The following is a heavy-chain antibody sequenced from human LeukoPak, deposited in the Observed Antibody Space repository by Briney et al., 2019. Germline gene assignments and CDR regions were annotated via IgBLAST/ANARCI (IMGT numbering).Heavy chain of an antibody. D-gene: IGHD3-16*01. J-gene: IGHJ4*02. CDR1: GYTFTAYY. CDR2: IRPGDTRT. Sequence: ASVKVFCKASGYTFTAYYIQWVRQAPGQGLEWMGTIRPGDTRTTYAQKFQGRVTMTWDMSTTTGYMELSSLRSEDTAVYYCVREKSGGTYDYWGQGTPVTVSS. CDR3: VREKSGGTYDY. V-gene: IGHV1-46*01.